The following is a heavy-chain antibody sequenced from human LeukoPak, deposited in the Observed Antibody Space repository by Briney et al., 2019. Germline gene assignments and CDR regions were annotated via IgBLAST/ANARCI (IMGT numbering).Heavy chain of an antibody. CDR2: IYYSGST. D-gene: IGHD5-12*01. Sequence: SETLSLTCTVSGGSISSSSYYWGWLRQPPGTGLEWIGSIYYSGSTYYNPSLKSRVTISVDTSKSQFSLKLSSVTAADTAVYYCARDRRLATGDFDYWGQGTLVTVSS. V-gene: IGHV4-39*02. CDR3: ARDRRLATGDFDY. J-gene: IGHJ4*02. CDR1: GGSISSSSYY.